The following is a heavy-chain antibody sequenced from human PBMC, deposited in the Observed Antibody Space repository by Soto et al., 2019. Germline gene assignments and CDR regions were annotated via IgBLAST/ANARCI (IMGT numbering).Heavy chain of an antibody. Sequence: QVQLVESGGGVVQPGRSLRLSCAASGFTFSSYGMHWVRQAPGKGLEWVAVIWYDGSNKYYADSVKGRFTISRDNSKNTLYLQMNSLRAEDTAVYYCAGALTVPATAPNAYLDYWGQGTLVTVSS. V-gene: IGHV3-33*01. J-gene: IGHJ4*02. CDR2: IWYDGSNK. CDR1: GFTFSSYG. CDR3: AGALTVPATAPNAYLDY. D-gene: IGHD2-2*01.